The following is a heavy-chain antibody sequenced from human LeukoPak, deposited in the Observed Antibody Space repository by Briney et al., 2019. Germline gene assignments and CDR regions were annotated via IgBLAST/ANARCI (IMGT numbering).Heavy chain of an antibody. V-gene: IGHV4-39*07. CDR2: IYHSGST. Sequence: PSETLSLTCTVSGGSISSSSYYWGWIRQPPGKGLEWIGEIYHSGSTNYNPSLKSRVTISVDKSKNQFSLKLSSVTAADTAVYYCASIGAANFDYWGQGTLVTVSS. CDR1: GGSISSSSYY. D-gene: IGHD1-26*01. J-gene: IGHJ4*02. CDR3: ASIGAANFDY.